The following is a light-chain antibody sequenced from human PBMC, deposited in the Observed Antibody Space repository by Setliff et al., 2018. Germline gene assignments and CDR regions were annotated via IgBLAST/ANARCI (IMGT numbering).Light chain of an antibody. V-gene: IGLV2-14*03. CDR1: SSDVGSYDL. CDR2: AVS. J-gene: IGLJ1*01. Sequence: QSALTQPASVSGSPGQSITISCSGTSSDVGSYDLVSWYQQHPGKAPKLLIYAVSDRPSGVSNRFSGSKSGNTASLTISGLQTEDEADYYCNAYTSGSTYVFGTGTKVTV. CDR3: NAYTSGSTYV.